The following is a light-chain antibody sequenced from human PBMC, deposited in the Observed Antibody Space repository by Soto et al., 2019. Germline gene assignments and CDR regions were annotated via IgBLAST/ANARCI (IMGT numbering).Light chain of an antibody. Sequence: EIELTQAPGTLSLAPGERATLSCRAGQSVINNYVAWYQQKPGQAPRLLIYATSTRATGIPDRFSGSGSGADFTLTISRLEPEDFAVYYCQQYGNSPVFTFGPGTKVDI. J-gene: IGKJ3*01. CDR2: ATS. CDR3: QQYGNSPVFT. CDR1: QSVINNY. V-gene: IGKV3-20*01.